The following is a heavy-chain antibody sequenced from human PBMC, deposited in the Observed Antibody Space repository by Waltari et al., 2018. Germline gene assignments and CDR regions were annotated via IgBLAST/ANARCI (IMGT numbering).Heavy chain of an antibody. J-gene: IGHJ6*02. D-gene: IGHD4-4*01. CDR1: GFTFSSYS. CDR3: ARDGATVTLPYYGMDV. CDR2: ISSSSSYI. Sequence: EVQLVESGGGLVKPGGSLRLSCAASGFTFSSYSMNWVRQAPGKGLEWVSSISSSSSYIYYAYSVKGRFTISRDNAKNSLYLQMNSLRAEDTAVYYCARDGATVTLPYYGMDVWGQGTTVTVSS. V-gene: IGHV3-21*01.